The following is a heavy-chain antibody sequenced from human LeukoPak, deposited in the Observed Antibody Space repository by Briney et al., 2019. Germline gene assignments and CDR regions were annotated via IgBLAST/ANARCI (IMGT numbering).Heavy chain of an antibody. D-gene: IGHD2/OR15-2a*01. J-gene: IGHJ4*02. CDR1: GGSISSYY. Sequence: PSETLSLTCTVSGGSISSYYWSWIRQPPGKGLEWFGYIYYSGSTNYNPSLKSRVTISVDTSKNQFSLKLSSVTAADTAVYYCARFLSMGYYFDYWGQGTLVTVSS. CDR3: ARFLSMGYYFDY. CDR2: IYYSGST. V-gene: IGHV4-59*01.